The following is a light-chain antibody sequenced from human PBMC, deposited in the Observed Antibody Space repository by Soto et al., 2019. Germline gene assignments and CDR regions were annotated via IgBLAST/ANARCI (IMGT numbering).Light chain of an antibody. CDR2: DAS. V-gene: IGKV3-11*01. CDR1: QSVSSY. CDR3: QQRFNWPRT. Sequence: EIVLTQSPATLSLSPGERATLSCRASQSVSSYLAWFQQKPGQAPRLLIYDASNRATGIPARFSGNGSGTDFTLSICSLEPEDFAVYYCQQRFNWPRTFGQGTKVDIK. J-gene: IGKJ1*01.